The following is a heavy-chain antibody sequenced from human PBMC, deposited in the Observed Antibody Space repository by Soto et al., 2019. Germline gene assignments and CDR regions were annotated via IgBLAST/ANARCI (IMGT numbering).Heavy chain of an antibody. J-gene: IGHJ4*02. D-gene: IGHD2-2*01. CDR2: ITGSGDKT. V-gene: IGHV3-23*01. Sequence: EVQLLESGGNLVQPGGSLRLSCAASGFSLKNYAMTWVRQAPGKGLEWVSGITGSGDKTYYADSVKGRFIISRDNSENTLYLQMNSLRAEDTALYCCARDCSSSSCSVWRYWGQGTQVTVSS. CDR1: GFSLKNYA. CDR3: ARDCSSSSCSVWRY.